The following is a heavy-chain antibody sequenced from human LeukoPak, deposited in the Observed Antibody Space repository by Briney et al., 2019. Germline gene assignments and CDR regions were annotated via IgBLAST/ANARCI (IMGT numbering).Heavy chain of an antibody. CDR3: ARVKSASSSGYYGAFDY. D-gene: IGHD3-22*01. CDR2: ISSSGSTI. Sequence: GGSLRLSCAASGFTFSDYYMSWIRQAPGKGLEWVSYISSSGSTIYYADSVKGRFTISRDNAKNSLYLQMNSLRAEDTAVYYCARVKSASSSGYYGAFDYWGQGTLVTVSS. CDR1: GFTFSDYY. V-gene: IGHV3-11*01. J-gene: IGHJ4*02.